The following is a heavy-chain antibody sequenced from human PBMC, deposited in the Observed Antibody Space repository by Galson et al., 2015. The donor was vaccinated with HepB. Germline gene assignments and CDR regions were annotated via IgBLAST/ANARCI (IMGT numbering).Heavy chain of an antibody. CDR2: IIPILGIA. D-gene: IGHD3-3*01. V-gene: IGHV1-69*04. CDR3: ARDGPRADFWSGYYTGEYGMDV. Sequence: SVKVSCKASGGTFSSYAISWVRQAPGQGLEWMGRIIPILGIANYAQKFQGRVTITADKSTSTAYMELSSLRSEDTAVYYCARDGPRADFWSGYYTGEYGMDVWGQGTTVTVSS. CDR1: GGTFSSYA. J-gene: IGHJ6*02.